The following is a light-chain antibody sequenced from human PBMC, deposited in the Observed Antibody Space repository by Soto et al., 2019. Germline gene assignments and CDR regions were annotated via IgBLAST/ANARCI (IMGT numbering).Light chain of an antibody. J-gene: IGKJ4*01. CDR1: QNVDSF. CDR2: DTY. V-gene: IGKV3-11*01. CDR3: QYRIL. Sequence: EVVLTQSPATLSLSPGERATLSCRASQNVDSFFAWYQQKAGHAPRLLIYDTYKRTTGVPATFAGSGSGTDLTLTIGSLEPEDFAVYYCQYRILFGGGTKVEIK.